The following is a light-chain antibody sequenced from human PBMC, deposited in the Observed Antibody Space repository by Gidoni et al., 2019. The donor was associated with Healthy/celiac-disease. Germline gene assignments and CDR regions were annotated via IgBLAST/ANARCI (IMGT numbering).Light chain of an antibody. V-gene: IGLV2-8*01. CDR1: SSDVGGYHY. Sequence: QSALTQPPSASGSPGQSVTISCTGTSSDVGGYHYVSWYQQHPGKAPKLMIYEVSKRPSGVPARFSGSKSGNTASLTVSGLQAEDEADYYCSSYAGSSYVFGTGTKVTVL. J-gene: IGLJ1*01. CDR3: SSYAGSSYV. CDR2: EVS.